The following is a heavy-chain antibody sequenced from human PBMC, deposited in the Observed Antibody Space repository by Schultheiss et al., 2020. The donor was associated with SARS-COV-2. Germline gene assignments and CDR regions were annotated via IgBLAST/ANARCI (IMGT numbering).Heavy chain of an antibody. Sequence: SETLSLTCTVSGGSISNFYWNWIRQSAGKGLEWIGRIHNSGITNYNPSLKSRLTMSIDTSKNQFSLNLKSMTPADTAVYYCTGGGWLSDYWGQGTLVTVSS. J-gene: IGHJ4*02. CDR3: TGGGWLSDY. CDR1: GGSISNFY. D-gene: IGHD3-10*01. V-gene: IGHV4-4*07. CDR2: IHNSGIT.